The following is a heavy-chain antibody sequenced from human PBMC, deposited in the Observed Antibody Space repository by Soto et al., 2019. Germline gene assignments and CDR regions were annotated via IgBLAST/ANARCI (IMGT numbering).Heavy chain of an antibody. Sequence: GESLKISCKGSGYSFTSYWIGWVRQMPGKGLEWMGIIYPGDSDTRYSPSFQGQVTISADKSISTAYLQWSSLKASDTAMYYRARHSGIGELLEPFYYYYYMDVWGKGTTVTVSS. V-gene: IGHV5-51*01. J-gene: IGHJ6*03. D-gene: IGHD3-10*01. CDR3: ARHSGIGELLEPFYYYYYMDV. CDR1: GYSFTSYW. CDR2: IYPGDSDT.